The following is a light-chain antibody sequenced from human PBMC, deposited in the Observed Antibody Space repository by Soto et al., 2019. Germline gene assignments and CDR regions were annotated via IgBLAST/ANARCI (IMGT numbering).Light chain of an antibody. CDR3: QQFNKWPRT. J-gene: IGKJ1*01. V-gene: IGKV3-15*01. CDR2: GAY. CDR1: QSVSTN. Sequence: VMTQSPATLSVSPGERATLSCRASQSVSTNLAWYQQRPGQAPRLIISGAYTRATGIPARFSGSGSGTEFSLTSSSLQSEDFAIYDCQQFNKWPRTCGQGTRVEIK.